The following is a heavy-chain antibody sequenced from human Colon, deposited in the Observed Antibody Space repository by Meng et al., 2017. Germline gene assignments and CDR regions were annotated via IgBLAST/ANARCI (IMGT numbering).Heavy chain of an antibody. V-gene: IGHV3-33*01. D-gene: IGHD5-18*01. J-gene: IGHJ4*02. CDR2: IWYDGSTK. CDR1: GFTFSSYG. Sequence: WESLRLSCAASGFTFSSYGMHWVRQAPGKGLEWVAVIWYDGSTKYYADSVKGRFTISRDNSKNTLYLQMNSLRAEDTAVYYYERDRIQLWRGYFDYWGQGTLVTVSS. CDR3: ERDRIQLWRGYFDY.